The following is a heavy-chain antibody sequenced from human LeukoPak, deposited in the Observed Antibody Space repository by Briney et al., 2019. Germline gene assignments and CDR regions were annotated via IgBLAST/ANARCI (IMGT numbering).Heavy chain of an antibody. CDR1: GFTFSSYW. J-gene: IGHJ3*02. D-gene: IGHD3-22*01. V-gene: IGHV3-7*03. CDR3: AKDLDYYDSSGSNAFDI. CDR2: IKQDGSEK. Sequence: GGSLRLSCAASGFTFSSYWMSWVRQAPGKGLEWVANIKQDGSEKYYVDSVKGRFTISRDNAKNSLYLQMNSLRAEDTAVYYCAKDLDYYDSSGSNAFDIWGQGTMVTVSS.